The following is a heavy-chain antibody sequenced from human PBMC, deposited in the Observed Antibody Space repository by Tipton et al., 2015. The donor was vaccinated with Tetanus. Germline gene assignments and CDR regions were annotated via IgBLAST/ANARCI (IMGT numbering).Heavy chain of an antibody. Sequence: SLRLSCVADGVTFYRDSMHWVRQAPGKGLEWVANIDQAGSDKYYVDSVKGRFTISRDNAKNSLFLQMDGLRAEDTAVYFCARANLNDFGDYSGLAHWGQGTLVTVSS. V-gene: IGHV3-7*01. CDR1: GVTFYRDS. CDR3: ARANLNDFGDYSGLAH. J-gene: IGHJ4*02. CDR2: IDQAGSDK. D-gene: IGHD4-17*01.